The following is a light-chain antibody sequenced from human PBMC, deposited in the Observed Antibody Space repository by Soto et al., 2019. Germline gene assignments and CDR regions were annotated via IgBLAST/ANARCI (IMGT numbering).Light chain of an antibody. CDR1: QSVSSSY. CDR2: GAS. Sequence: EIVLTQSPGTLSLSPGERATLSCRASQSVSSSYLAWYQQKPGQAPRLLIYGASSRATGIPDRFSGSGSGRDFTLTISRLEPADFAVYYCQQYGSLWTFGQGTKVEIK. V-gene: IGKV3-20*01. J-gene: IGKJ1*01. CDR3: QQYGSLWT.